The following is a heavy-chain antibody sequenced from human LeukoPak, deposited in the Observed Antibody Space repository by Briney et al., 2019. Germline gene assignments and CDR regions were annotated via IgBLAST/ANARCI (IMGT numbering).Heavy chain of an antibody. Sequence: PGRSLRLSCAASGFTFSSYWMHWVRQAPGKGLVWVSRINNDGSDTKYADSVKGRFTISRDNAKNTLYLEMNSLRAEDTAVYFCARGLVGPDYWGQGTLVTVSS. CDR1: GFTFSSYW. J-gene: IGHJ4*02. D-gene: IGHD6-6*01. CDR3: ARGLVGPDY. V-gene: IGHV3-74*01. CDR2: INNDGSDT.